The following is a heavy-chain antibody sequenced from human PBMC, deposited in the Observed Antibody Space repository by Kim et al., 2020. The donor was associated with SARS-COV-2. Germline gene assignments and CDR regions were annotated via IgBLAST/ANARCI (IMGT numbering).Heavy chain of an antibody. J-gene: IGHJ4*02. CDR2: IYYSGST. Sequence: SETLSLTCTVSGGSISSYYWSWIRQPPGKGLEWIGYIYYSGSTNYNPSLKSRVTISVDTSKNQFSLKLSSVTAADTAVYYCAAWGYYDSSGYYYLGYWGQGTLVTVSS. CDR3: AAWGYYDSSGYYYLGY. D-gene: IGHD3-22*01. V-gene: IGHV4-59*01. CDR1: GGSISSYY.